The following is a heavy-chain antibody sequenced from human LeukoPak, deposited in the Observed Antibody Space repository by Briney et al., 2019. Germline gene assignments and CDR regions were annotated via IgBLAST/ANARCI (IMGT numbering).Heavy chain of an antibody. V-gene: IGHV4-4*02. CDR2: IYHSGST. Sequence: SETLSLTCAVSGGSISSSNWWSWVRQPPGKGLEWIGEIYHSGSTNYNPSLKSRVTISVDTSKNQFSLKLSSVTAADTAVYYCARNPGGYYYDSSGYKTHYYYMDVWGKGTTVTISS. CDR3: ARNPGGYYYDSSGYKTHYYYMDV. D-gene: IGHD3-22*01. CDR1: GGSISSSNW. J-gene: IGHJ6*03.